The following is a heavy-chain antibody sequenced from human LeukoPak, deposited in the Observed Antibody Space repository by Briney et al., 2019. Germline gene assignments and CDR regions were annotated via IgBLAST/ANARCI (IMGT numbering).Heavy chain of an antibody. Sequence: GGSLRLSCAASGFTFSNYWMSWVRQAPGKGLEWVANIKDDGSGKYYVDSLKGRFTVSRDNAKNSLYLQMNSLRAEDTAVYYCARVGYSSSWSPSDYWGQGALVTVSS. CDR3: ARVGYSSSWSPSDY. CDR2: IKDDGSGK. D-gene: IGHD6-13*01. V-gene: IGHV3-7*01. CDR1: GFTFSNYW. J-gene: IGHJ4*01.